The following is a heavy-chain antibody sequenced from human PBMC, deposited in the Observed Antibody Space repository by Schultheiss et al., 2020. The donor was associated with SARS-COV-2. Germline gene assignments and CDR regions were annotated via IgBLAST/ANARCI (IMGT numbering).Heavy chain of an antibody. V-gene: IGHV4-4*07. J-gene: IGHJ6*03. Sequence: SETLSLTCTVSGGSISSYYWSWIRQPAGKGLEWIGRIYTSGSTNYNPSLKSRVTMSVDTSKNQFSLKLSSVTAADTAVYYCARYTSSSWYQYYYYYMDVWGKGTTVTVSS. CDR1: GGSISSYY. D-gene: IGHD6-13*01. CDR2: IYTSGST. CDR3: ARYTSSSWYQYYYYYMDV.